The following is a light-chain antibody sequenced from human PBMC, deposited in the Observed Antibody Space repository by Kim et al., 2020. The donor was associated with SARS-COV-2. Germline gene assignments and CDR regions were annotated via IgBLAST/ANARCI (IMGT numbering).Light chain of an antibody. J-gene: IGLJ1*01. CDR3: SSYAGSNNV. CDR1: SSDVGAYNY. CDR2: DVI. V-gene: IGLV2-11*01. Sequence: QSALTQPRSVSGSPGQSVTISCTGTSSDVGAYNYVSWYQKHPGKAPKLLIYDVIYRPSGVPDRFSGSKSGNTASLTVSGLQAEDEADYYCSSYAGSNNVFGTGTKVTVL.